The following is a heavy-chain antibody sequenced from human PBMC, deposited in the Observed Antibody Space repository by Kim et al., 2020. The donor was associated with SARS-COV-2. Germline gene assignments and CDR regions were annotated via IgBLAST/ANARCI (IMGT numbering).Heavy chain of an antibody. CDR1: GFTYTTYW. Sequence: GGSLRLSCPASGFTYTTYWMNWFRQAPGKGLEWVASIKNDGSDKYYVDSVKGRFTISRDNAKNSLYLQMNSLRAEYTAVYYCARDREYYYMDVWGKGTTVTVSS. V-gene: IGHV3-7*01. D-gene: IGHD1-26*01. J-gene: IGHJ6*03. CDR2: IKNDGSDK. CDR3: ARDREYYYMDV.